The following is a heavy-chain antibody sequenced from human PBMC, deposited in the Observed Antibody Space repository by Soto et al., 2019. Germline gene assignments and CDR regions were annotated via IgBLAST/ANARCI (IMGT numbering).Heavy chain of an antibody. CDR3: AREYCSTTSCYTVPGLSPYGMDV. V-gene: IGHV1-69*13. J-gene: IGHJ6*02. Sequence: SVKVSCKASGDTFNNYSISWVRQAPGQGLEWMGGIIPMFGTANYAQKFQGGVTITADESTSTVYLELSSLRSEDTAVYYCAREYCSTTSCYTVPGLSPYGMDVWGQGTTVTVSS. CDR2: IIPMFGTA. D-gene: IGHD2-2*02. CDR1: GDTFNNYS.